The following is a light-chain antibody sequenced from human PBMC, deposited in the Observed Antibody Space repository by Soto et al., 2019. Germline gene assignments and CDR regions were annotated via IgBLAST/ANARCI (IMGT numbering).Light chain of an antibody. V-gene: IGKV3-20*01. CDR3: QQYGSSPYT. J-gene: IGKJ2*01. CDR1: QSVSSSY. Sequence: EIVLTQSPGTLSLSPGERATLSCRASQSVSSSYLAWNQQKPGQAPRLLIYGASSRATGIPDRFSGSGSGTEFTLTISRLEPEDFAVYYCQQYGSSPYTFGQGTKLEIK. CDR2: GAS.